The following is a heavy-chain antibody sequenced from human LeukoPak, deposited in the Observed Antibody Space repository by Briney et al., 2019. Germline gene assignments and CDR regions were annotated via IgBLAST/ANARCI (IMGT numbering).Heavy chain of an antibody. CDR2: ISAYNGNT. V-gene: IGHV1-18*04. D-gene: IGHD6-19*01. J-gene: IGHJ4*02. CDR1: GYTFTSYY. Sequence: GASVKVSCKASGYTFTSYYTHWVRQAPGQGLEWMGWISAYNGNTNYAQKLQGRVTMTTDTSTSTAYMELRSLRSDDTAVYYCARWPGYSSGWYEGYFDYWGQGTLATVSS. CDR3: ARWPGYSSGWYEGYFDY.